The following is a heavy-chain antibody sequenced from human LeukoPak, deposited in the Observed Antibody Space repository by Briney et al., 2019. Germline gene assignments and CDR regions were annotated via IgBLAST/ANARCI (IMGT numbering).Heavy chain of an antibody. Sequence: ASVKVSCKASGYTFTIYGISWVRQAPGQGLEWMGWISAYNGNTNYAQKLQGRVTMTTDTSTSTAYMELRSLRSDDTAVYYCARSSYIVVVPAAVALDPWGQGTLVTVSS. CDR1: GYTFTIYG. CDR3: ARSSYIVVVPAAVALDP. D-gene: IGHD2-2*01. V-gene: IGHV1-18*01. J-gene: IGHJ5*02. CDR2: ISAYNGNT.